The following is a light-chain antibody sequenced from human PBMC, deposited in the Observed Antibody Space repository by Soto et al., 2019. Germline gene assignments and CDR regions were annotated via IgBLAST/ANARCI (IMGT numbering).Light chain of an antibody. Sequence: EIVLTQSPATLSLSPGERAILSCRASQSVSTFFAWYQQKPGQAPRLLIYDASERATGIPARFSGSGSGTDFTLTISSLEPEDFAVYYCQPRFNWPLTFGGGTTVELK. CDR3: QPRFNWPLT. CDR1: QSVSTF. V-gene: IGKV3-11*01. CDR2: DAS. J-gene: IGKJ4*01.